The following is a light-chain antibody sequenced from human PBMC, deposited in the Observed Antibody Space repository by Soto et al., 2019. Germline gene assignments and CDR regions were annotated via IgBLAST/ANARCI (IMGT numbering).Light chain of an antibody. V-gene: IGLV3-21*02. CDR1: NIGSKS. Sequence: SYELTQAPSVSVAPGQTARIGCGGDNIGSKSVHWYQQRPGQAPVLVVYADSDRPSGIPERFSGSNPGNTATLTISGVEAGDEADYYCQVWDYGTDHFVFGTGTKLTVL. CDR3: QVWDYGTDHFV. CDR2: ADS. J-gene: IGLJ1*01.